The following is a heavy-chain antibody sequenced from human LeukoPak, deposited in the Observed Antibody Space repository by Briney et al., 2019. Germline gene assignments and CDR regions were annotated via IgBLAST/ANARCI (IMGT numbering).Heavy chain of an antibody. CDR3: ARGIAAASERAFDI. D-gene: IGHD6-13*01. CDR1: GGSISSYY. V-gene: IGHV4-4*07. CDR2: IYSSGGT. J-gene: IGHJ3*02. Sequence: KASETLSLTCTVSGGSISSYYWSWIRQPAGKGLEWIGRIYSSGGTDYNPSLKSRVTMSVDTSKNQFSLKLRSVTAADTAVYYCARGIAAASERAFDIWGQGTMVTVSS.